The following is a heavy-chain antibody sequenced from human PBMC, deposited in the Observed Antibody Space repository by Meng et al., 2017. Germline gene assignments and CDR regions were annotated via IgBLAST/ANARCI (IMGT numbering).Heavy chain of an antibody. V-gene: IGHV3-30*04. CDR3: AKDNRIQLWLNYYYYCMDV. CDR2: ISYDGSNK. D-gene: IGHD5-18*01. CDR1: GFTFSSYA. J-gene: IGHJ6*02. Sequence: GESLKISCAASGFTFSSYAMHWVRQAPGKGLEWVAVISYDGSNKYYADSVKGRFIISRDNSKNTLYLQMNRLRDEDTAVYYCAKDNRIQLWLNYYYYCMDVWGQGTTVTVSS.